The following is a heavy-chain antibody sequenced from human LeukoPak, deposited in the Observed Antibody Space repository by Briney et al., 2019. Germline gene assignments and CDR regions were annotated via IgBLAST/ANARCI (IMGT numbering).Heavy chain of an antibody. CDR1: GFTFSSYD. CDR2: IGTAGDT. J-gene: IGHJ4*02. V-gene: IGHV3-13*01. D-gene: IGHD3-22*01. Sequence: PGGSLRLSCAASGFTFSSYDMPWVRQATGKGLEWVSAIGTAGDTYYPGSVKGRFTISRENAKNSLYLQMNSLRAGDTAVYYCAREGYYDREFDYWGQGTLVTVSS. CDR3: AREGYYDREFDY.